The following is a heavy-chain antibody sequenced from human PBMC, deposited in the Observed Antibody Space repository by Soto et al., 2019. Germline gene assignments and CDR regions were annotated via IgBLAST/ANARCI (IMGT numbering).Heavy chain of an antibody. CDR2: VNHSGST. CDR1: GGSFSGYY. CDR3: ARKYLPYYGSGSPYGMDV. Sequence: QVQLQQWGAGLLKPSETLSLTCGVYGGSFSGYYWSWIRQPPGKGLEWIGEVNHSGSTNYNPSLKSRVPTSVDTSKNQFSLTLSSVTAADTALYYCARKYLPYYGSGSPYGMDVWGQGTTVTVSS. V-gene: IGHV4-34*01. J-gene: IGHJ6*02. D-gene: IGHD3-10*01.